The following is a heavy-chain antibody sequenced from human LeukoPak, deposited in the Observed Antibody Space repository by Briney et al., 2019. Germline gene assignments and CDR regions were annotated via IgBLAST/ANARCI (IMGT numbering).Heavy chain of an antibody. V-gene: IGHV1-2*02. CDR3: ARREVGQPGYFYYMDA. D-gene: IGHD1-26*01. CDR2: INLKSGVT. Sequence: ASMKVSCQASGYTFTGYHMDWVRQTPGQGLEWMGWINLKSGVTKYGQKFQGRVTLTRDTSISTAYMDLSRLTSDDTGVYYCARREVGQPGYFYYMDAWGKGTTVTVSS. J-gene: IGHJ6*03. CDR1: GYTFTGYH.